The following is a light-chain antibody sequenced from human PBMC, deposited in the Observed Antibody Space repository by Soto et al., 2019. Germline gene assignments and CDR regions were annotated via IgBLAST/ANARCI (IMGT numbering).Light chain of an antibody. J-gene: IGKJ5*01. CDR1: QSISSW. CDR2: DAS. Sequence: DIQMTQSPSTLSASVGDRVTITCRASQSISSWLAWYQQKPGKAPKLLIYDASSLESGVPSRFSGSGSGTEFTLTISSLQLDDFATYYCQQYNSRITFGQGTRLEIK. V-gene: IGKV1-5*01. CDR3: QQYNSRIT.